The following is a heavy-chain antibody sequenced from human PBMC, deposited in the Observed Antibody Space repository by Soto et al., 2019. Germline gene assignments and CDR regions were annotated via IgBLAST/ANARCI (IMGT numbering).Heavy chain of an antibody. CDR2: ISYDGSNK. J-gene: IGHJ6*02. Sequence: GGSLRLSCAASGFTFSSYGMHWVRQAPGKGLEWVAVISYDGSNKYYADSVKGRFTISRDNSKNTLYLQMNSLRAEDTAVYYCAKDSDTAMAQGYYYGMDVWGQGTTVTVSS. CDR3: AKDSDTAMAQGYYYGMDV. D-gene: IGHD5-18*01. CDR1: GFTFSSYG. V-gene: IGHV3-30*18.